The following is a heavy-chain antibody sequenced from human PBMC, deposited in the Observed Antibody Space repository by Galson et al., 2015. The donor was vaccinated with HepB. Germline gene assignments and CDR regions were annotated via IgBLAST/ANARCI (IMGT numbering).Heavy chain of an antibody. V-gene: IGHV1-46*01. Sequence: SVKVSCKASGYTFTSYYMHWVRQAPGQGLEWMGIINPSGGSTSYAQKFQGRVTMTRDTSTSTVYMELSSLRSEDTAVYYCARDFVIGGNSYYYYGMDVWGQGTTVTVSS. CDR3: ARDFVIGGNSYYYYGMDV. CDR2: INPSGGST. CDR1: GYTFTSYY. J-gene: IGHJ6*02. D-gene: IGHD4-23*01.